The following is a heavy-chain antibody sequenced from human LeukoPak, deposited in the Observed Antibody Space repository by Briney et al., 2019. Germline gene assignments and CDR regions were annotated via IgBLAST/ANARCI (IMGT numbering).Heavy chain of an antibody. D-gene: IGHD4-17*01. J-gene: IGHJ4*02. CDR2: VSGSGGST. CDR1: GFTFNNYA. CDR3: AKGTTVTTFCAVAY. V-gene: IGHV3-23*01. Sequence: PGGSLRLSCAASGFTFNNYAMSWVRQAPGKGLEWVSAVSGSGGSTYYADSVKGRFTISRDNPKNTLYLQMNSLRAEDTAVYYCAKGTTVTTFCAVAYWGQGTLVTVSS.